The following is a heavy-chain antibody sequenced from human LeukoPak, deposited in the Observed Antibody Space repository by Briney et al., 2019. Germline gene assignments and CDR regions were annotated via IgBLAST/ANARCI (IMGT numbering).Heavy chain of an antibody. D-gene: IGHD1-1*01. Sequence: PGGSLRLSCAGSGFTFSSNPLSWVRQAPGKGLEWVSAISGSGGNTYYGDSVRGWFTISRDNSKNTLYLQMNTLRADDTAVYYCATTKQARRYFDYWGQGILVTVSS. CDR2: ISGSGGNT. CDR3: ATTKQARRYFDY. CDR1: GFTFSSNP. J-gene: IGHJ4*02. V-gene: IGHV3-23*01.